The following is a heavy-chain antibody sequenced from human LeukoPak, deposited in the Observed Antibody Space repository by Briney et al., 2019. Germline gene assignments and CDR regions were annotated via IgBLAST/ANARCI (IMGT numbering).Heavy chain of an antibody. CDR2: IYYSGST. J-gene: IGHJ4*02. V-gene: IGHV4-30-4*01. Sequence: SETLSLTCTVSGGSISSGDYYWSWIRQPPGKGLEWIGYIYYSGSTYYNPSLKSRVTISVDTSKNQFSLKLSSVTAADTAVYYCAREPRIVGAITGYWGQGTLVTVSS. CDR3: AREPRIVGAITGY. D-gene: IGHD1-26*01. CDR1: GGSISSGDYY.